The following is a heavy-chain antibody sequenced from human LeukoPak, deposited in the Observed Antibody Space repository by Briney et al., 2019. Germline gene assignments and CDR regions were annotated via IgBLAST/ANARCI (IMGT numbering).Heavy chain of an antibody. CDR2: IYYTGPT. J-gene: IGHJ3*02. Sequence: SETLSLTCTVSGVSISTSRYYWGWIRQPPGKGLEWIGNIYYTGPTYYNASLESRVTMSVDTSKNQFSLKLSSVTAADTAVYYCARELPREYSSGWYHSGDAFDIWGQGTMVTVSS. CDR3: ARELPREYSSGWYHSGDAFDI. V-gene: IGHV4-39*07. CDR1: GVSISTSRYY. D-gene: IGHD6-19*01.